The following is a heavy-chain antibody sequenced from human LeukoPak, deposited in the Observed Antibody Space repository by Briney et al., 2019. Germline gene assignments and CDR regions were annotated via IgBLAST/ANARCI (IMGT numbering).Heavy chain of an antibody. J-gene: IGHJ4*02. V-gene: IGHV4-28*01. CDR3: ARWTAAGTGGFDY. D-gene: IGHD6-13*01. CDR1: GYSISSSNW. Sequence: PETLSLTCAVSGYSISSSNWWGWIRQPPGKGLEWIGYIYYSGSTYYNPSLKSRVTMSVDTSKNQFSLKLGSVTAVDTAVYYCARWTAAGTGGFDYWGQGTLVTVSS. CDR2: IYYSGST.